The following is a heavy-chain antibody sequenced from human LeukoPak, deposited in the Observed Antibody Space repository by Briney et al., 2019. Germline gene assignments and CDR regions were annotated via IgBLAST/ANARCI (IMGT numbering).Heavy chain of an antibody. J-gene: IGHJ4*02. V-gene: IGHV3-33*01. CDR1: GFSFSNYD. D-gene: IGHD4-17*01. CDR2: IWYDGSNK. Sequence: PGGSLRLSCAVSGFSFSNYDMHWVRQAPGKGLEWVAVIWYDGSNKYYADSVKGRFTISRDNSKNTLYLQMNSLRVEDTAVYYCARGDPTVTTKQNFDYWGQGTLVTVSS. CDR3: ARGDPTVTTKQNFDY.